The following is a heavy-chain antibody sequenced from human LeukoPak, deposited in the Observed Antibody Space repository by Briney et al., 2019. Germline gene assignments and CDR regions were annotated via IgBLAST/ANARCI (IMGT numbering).Heavy chain of an antibody. CDR1: GYSFTSYW. D-gene: IGHD5-24*01. J-gene: IGHJ3*02. CDR3: ARRRDVYNPNPDVFDI. CDR2: MYPGDSHT. Sequence: GESLKISCKGSGYSFTSYWIGWVRQMPGKGLEWMGIMYPGDSHTRYNPSFQGQVTTSADKSITTAYLQWRSLKASDTAMYYCARRRDVYNPNPDVFDIWGQGTMVTVSS. V-gene: IGHV5-51*01.